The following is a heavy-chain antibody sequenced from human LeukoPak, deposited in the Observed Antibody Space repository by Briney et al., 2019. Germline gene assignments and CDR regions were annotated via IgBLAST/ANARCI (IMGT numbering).Heavy chain of an antibody. Sequence: ASVKVSCKASGYTFTSFDMNWVRQATGQGLEWMGWMNPNSGNTGYAQKFQGRVTMTRNASISTAYMELSSLRSEDTAVYYCARGLRYCSGGRCYFSPPYYYYMDVWGKGTTVTISS. J-gene: IGHJ6*03. CDR2: MNPNSGNT. D-gene: IGHD2-15*01. CDR3: ARGLRYCSGGRCYFSPPYYYYMDV. V-gene: IGHV1-8*01. CDR1: GYTFTSFD.